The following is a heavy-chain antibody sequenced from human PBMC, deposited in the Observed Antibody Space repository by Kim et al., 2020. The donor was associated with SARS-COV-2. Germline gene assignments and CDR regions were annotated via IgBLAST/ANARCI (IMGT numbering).Heavy chain of an antibody. V-gene: IGHV1-69*13. CDR1: GGTFSSYA. CDR3: ARSTDSSGPVDY. CDR2: IIPIFGTA. D-gene: IGHD3-22*01. J-gene: IGHJ4*02. Sequence: SVKVSCKASGGTFSSYAISWVRQAPGQGLEWMGGIIPIFGTANYAQKFQGRVTITADESTSTAYMELSSLRSEDTAVYYCARSTDSSGPVDYWGQGTLVTVSS.